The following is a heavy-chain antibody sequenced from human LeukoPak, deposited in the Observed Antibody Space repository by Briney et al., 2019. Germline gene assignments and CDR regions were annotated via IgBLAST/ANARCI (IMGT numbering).Heavy chain of an antibody. CDR2: INPNTGGT. D-gene: IGHD3-3*02. J-gene: IGHJ4*02. V-gene: IGHV1-2*02. Sequence: GASVKVSCKASGYTFTGYYLHWVRQAPGQGLEWMGWINPNTGGTNYAQEFQGRVTMTRDTSISTAYMEPSRLRSDDTAVYYCARDSRVASPSLGYWGQGTLVTVSS. CDR1: GYTFTGYY. CDR3: ARDSRVASPSLGY.